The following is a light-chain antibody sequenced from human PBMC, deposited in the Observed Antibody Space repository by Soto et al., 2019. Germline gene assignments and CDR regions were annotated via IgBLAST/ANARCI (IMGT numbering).Light chain of an antibody. Sequence: DIQMTQSPSTLSASVGDRFTITCRASQSIGSSLAWYQQKPGKVPKLLIYVASTLHSGVPSRFSGSGSGTDFTLTISSLQPEDVATYYCQNYYSAPLTFGGGTKVDIK. CDR2: VAS. CDR1: QSIGSS. V-gene: IGKV1-27*01. CDR3: QNYYSAPLT. J-gene: IGKJ4*01.